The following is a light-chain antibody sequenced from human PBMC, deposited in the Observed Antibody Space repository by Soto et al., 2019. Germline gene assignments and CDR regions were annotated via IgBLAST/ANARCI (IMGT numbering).Light chain of an antibody. CDR1: QTISTY. CDR2: AAS. Sequence: DIQMTQSPSSLSASVGDRVTITCRASQTISTYLNWYQQEPGKAPKLLIYAASSLQSGVPSRVSGSGTGTDFTLTISSLHPEDFAAYYCQQSHGIPYTFGQGTKLEIK. V-gene: IGKV1-39*01. CDR3: QQSHGIPYT. J-gene: IGKJ2*01.